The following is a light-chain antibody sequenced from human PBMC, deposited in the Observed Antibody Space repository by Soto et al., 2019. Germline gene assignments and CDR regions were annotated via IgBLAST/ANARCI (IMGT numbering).Light chain of an antibody. V-gene: IGKV3-15*01. J-gene: IGKJ1*01. CDR3: QQYRNWPRT. CDR1: QSVDIN. CDR2: GAS. Sequence: PGERVSLSCRASQSVDINLAWYQQKPGQAPRLLIYGASTRATDMPGRFSGRGSGTEFTLTIGSLQSEDFAVYYCQQYRNWPRTFGQGTKVDIK.